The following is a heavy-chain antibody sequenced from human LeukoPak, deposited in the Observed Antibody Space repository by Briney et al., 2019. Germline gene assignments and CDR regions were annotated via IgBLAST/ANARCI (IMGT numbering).Heavy chain of an antibody. Sequence: GSLRLSCAASGFTFSSYAMSWVRQAPGKGLEWVLAISGSGGSTYYADSVKGRFTISRDNSKNTLYLQMNSLRAEDTAVYYCAKDQADGDYVPDAFDIWGQGTMVTVSS. D-gene: IGHD4-17*01. V-gene: IGHV3-23*01. J-gene: IGHJ3*02. CDR1: GFTFSSYA. CDR2: ISGSGGST. CDR3: AKDQADGDYVPDAFDI.